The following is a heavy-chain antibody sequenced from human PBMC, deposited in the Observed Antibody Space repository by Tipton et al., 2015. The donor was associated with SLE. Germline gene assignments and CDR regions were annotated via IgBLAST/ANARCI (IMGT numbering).Heavy chain of an antibody. CDR3: ARRGGGYSDWAFDI. Sequence: QLVQSGAEVKKPGESLKISCKGSGNTFTSYWIGWVRQMPGKGLEWMGIIYPDDSHTTYSPSFQGQVTISADKSISTAYLQWSSLKTSDTAMYFCARRGGGYSDWAFDIWGQGTMVAVSS. CDR1: GNTFTSYW. J-gene: IGHJ3*02. D-gene: IGHD3-10*01. CDR2: IYPDDSHT. V-gene: IGHV5-51*03.